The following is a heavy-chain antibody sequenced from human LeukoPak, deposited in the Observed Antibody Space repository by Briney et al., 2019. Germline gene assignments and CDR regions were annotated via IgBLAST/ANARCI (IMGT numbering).Heavy chain of an antibody. Sequence: GGSLRLSCAASGFTFSSYEMNWVRQAPGKGLEWVANIKQDGSEKYYVDSVRGRFTISRDNAKNSLYLQMNSLRAEDTAVYYCARVFSTYYYYMDVWGKGTTVTVSS. V-gene: IGHV3-7*04. CDR2: IKQDGSEK. CDR1: GFTFSSYE. CDR3: ARVFSTYYYYMDV. J-gene: IGHJ6*03.